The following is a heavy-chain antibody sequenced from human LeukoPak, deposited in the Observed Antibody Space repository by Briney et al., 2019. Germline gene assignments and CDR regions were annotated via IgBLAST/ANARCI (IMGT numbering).Heavy chain of an antibody. CDR2: ISYDRRKN. J-gene: IGHJ4*02. V-gene: IGHV3-30*18. Sequence: GGSLRLSCAVSGFIFSNHGMHWVRQAPGKGLEWLSVISYDRRKNYYADSVEGRFTISRDNSKDTLYLQMNSLRAEDTALYYCAKENTNAMDYFDYWGQGTLVTVSS. CDR1: GFIFSNHG. CDR3: AKENTNAMDYFDY.